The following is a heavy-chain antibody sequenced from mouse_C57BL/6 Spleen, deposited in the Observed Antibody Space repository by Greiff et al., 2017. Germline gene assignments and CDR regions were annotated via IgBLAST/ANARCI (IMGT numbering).Heavy chain of an antibody. Sequence: VQLQQSGAELVRPGASVKLSCTASGFNINDYYMHWVKQRPEQGLEWIGRIDPEDGDTEYAPKFQGKATMTADTSSNTAYLQLSRLTSEDTAVYYCTTPLYYGNYVDYAMDYWGQGTSVTVSS. CDR2: IDPEDGDT. CDR1: GFNINDYY. V-gene: IGHV14-1*01. D-gene: IGHD2-1*01. CDR3: TTPLYYGNYVDYAMDY. J-gene: IGHJ4*01.